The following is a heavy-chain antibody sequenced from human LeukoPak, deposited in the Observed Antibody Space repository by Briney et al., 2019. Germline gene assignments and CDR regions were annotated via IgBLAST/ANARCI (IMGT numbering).Heavy chain of an antibody. V-gene: IGHV3-53*01. CDR3: ARAEVGKIHLAFDI. J-gene: IGHJ3*02. CDR1: GFTVSSNY. D-gene: IGHD5-18*01. CDR2: IYSGGST. Sequence: GGSLRLSCAASGFTVSSNYMSWVRQAPGKGLEWVSVIYSGGSTYYADSVKGRFTISRDNSKNTLYLQMNSLRAEDTAVYYCARAEVGKIHLAFDIWGQGTMVTVSS.